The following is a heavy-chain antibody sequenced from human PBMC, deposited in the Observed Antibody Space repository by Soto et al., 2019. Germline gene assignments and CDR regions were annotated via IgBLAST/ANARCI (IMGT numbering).Heavy chain of an antibody. J-gene: IGHJ4*02. CDR1: GFTFSKAW. D-gene: IGHD1-26*01. CDR2: IMSKADGGTT. CDR3: TTDSGMSPYSFDY. V-gene: IGHV3-15*01. Sequence: GSLRLSCATSGFTFSKAWVGWVRQAPGKGLEWVGRIMSKADGGTTDYAAPVKGRFTISRDDSKSTLYLQMNSLKTEDTAFYYCTTDSGMSPYSFDYWGQGTLVTVSS.